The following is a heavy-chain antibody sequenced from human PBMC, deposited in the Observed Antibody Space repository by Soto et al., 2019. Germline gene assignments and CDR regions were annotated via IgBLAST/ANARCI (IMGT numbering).Heavy chain of an antibody. CDR2: ISSSSSTI. J-gene: IGHJ4*02. D-gene: IGHD5-12*01. CDR3: ARDTGLRIPQTLFDY. V-gene: IGHV3-48*01. CDR1: GFTFSSYS. Sequence: GGSLRLSCAASGFTFSSYSMNWVRQAPGKGLEWVSYISSSSSTIYYADSVKGRFTISRDNAKNSLYLQMNSLRAEDTAVYYCARDTGLRIPQTLFDYWGQGTLVTVSS.